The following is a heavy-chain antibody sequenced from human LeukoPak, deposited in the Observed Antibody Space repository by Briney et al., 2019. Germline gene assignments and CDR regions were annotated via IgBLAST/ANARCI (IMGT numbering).Heavy chain of an antibody. CDR2: ISAYNGNT. D-gene: IGHD1-26*01. V-gene: IGHV1-18*01. J-gene: IGHJ5*02. CDR1: GYTFTSYG. CDR3: ARVVGATTRIIWSDP. Sequence: GASVKVSCKASGYTFTSYGISWVRQAPGQGLEWMGWISAYNGNTNYAQKLQGRVTMTTDTSTSTAYMELRSLRSDDTAVYYCARVVGATTRIIWSDPWGQGTLVTVSS.